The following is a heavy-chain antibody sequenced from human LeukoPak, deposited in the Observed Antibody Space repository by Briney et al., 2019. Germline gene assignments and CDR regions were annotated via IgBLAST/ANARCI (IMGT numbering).Heavy chain of an antibody. J-gene: IGHJ1*01. D-gene: IGHD2-15*01. CDR1: GGSISSSSYY. CDR3: AKAGCGDGSCYYAEYFQH. CDR2: MYYSGST. Sequence: SETLSLTCTVSGGSISSSSYYWGWIRHPPGKGLEWIGSMYYSGSTYYNPSLKSRVTISVDTSKNQFSLKLSSVTAADTAVYYCAKAGCGDGSCYYAEYFQHWGQGTLVTVSS. V-gene: IGHV4-39*07.